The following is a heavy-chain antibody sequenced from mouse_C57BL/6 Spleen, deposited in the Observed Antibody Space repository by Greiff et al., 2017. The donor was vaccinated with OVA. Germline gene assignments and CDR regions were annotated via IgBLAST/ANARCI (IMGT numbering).Heavy chain of an antibody. J-gene: IGHJ1*03. Sequence: VQLKQSGPELVKPGASVKIPCKASGYTFTDYNMDWVKQSHGKSLEWIGDINPNNGGTIYNQKFKGKATLTVDKSSSTAYMELRSLTSEDTVVYYCARKGWDWYFDVWGTGNTVTVSS. D-gene: IGHD3-3*01. CDR1: GYTFTDYN. CDR2: INPNNGGT. CDR3: ARKGWDWYFDV. V-gene: IGHV1-18*01.